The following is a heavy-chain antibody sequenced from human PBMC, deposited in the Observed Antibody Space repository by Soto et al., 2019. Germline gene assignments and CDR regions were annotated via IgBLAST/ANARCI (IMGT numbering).Heavy chain of an antibody. CDR2: ISGSGGST. D-gene: IGHD5-18*01. V-gene: IGHV3-23*01. Sequence: GGSLRLSCAASGFTFSSYAMSWVRQAPGKGLEWVSAISGSGGSTYYADSVKGRFTISRDNSKNTLYLQMNSLRAEDTAVYYCAKDGGYSYGYSPRYYYGMDVWGQGTTVTVSS. J-gene: IGHJ6*02. CDR3: AKDGGYSYGYSPRYYYGMDV. CDR1: GFTFSSYA.